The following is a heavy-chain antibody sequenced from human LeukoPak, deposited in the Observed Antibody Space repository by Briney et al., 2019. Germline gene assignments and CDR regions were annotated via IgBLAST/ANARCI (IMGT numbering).Heavy chain of an antibody. J-gene: IGHJ4*02. CDR1: GFTFSTYA. CDR2: ISGSGGGT. V-gene: IGHV3-23*01. D-gene: IGHD5-12*01. CDR3: AKDREGLSSGYDLEYFDY. Sequence: GGSLRLSCAASGFTFSTYAMSWVRQAPGKGLEWVSTISGSGGGTFYADSVRGRFTISRDNSNKALYLQMNSLRAEDTAVYYCAKDREGLSSGYDLEYFDYWGQGTLVTVSS.